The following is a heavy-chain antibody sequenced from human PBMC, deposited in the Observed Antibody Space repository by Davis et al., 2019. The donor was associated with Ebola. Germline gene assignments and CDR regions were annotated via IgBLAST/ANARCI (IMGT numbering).Heavy chain of an antibody. V-gene: IGHV3-9*02. CDR1: GFTSDHYA. CDR2: ISWNSGSI. Sequence: SLRLSCAASGFTSDHYAMPWVRYAPGKGLEWVSSISWNSGSIGYADSVKGRFTISRDNAKNSLYLQMNSLTTEDTALYYCAKGSTSGWYGSFDYWGQGTLVTVSS. D-gene: IGHD6-19*01. J-gene: IGHJ4*02. CDR3: AKGSTSGWYGSFDY.